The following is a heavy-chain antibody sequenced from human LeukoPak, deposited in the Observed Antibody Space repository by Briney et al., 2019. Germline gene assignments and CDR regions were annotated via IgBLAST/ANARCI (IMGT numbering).Heavy chain of an antibody. J-gene: IGHJ4*02. CDR3: ARFPGRLVVVAAIYFDY. V-gene: IGHV3-21*01. Sequence: GGSLRLSCAASGFTFSSYSMNWVRQAPGKGLEWVSSISSSSSYIYYADSVKGRFTISRDNAKNSLYLQMNSLRAEDTAVYYCARFPGRLVVVAAIYFDYWGQGTLVTVSS. D-gene: IGHD2-15*01. CDR2: ISSSSSYI. CDR1: GFTFSSYS.